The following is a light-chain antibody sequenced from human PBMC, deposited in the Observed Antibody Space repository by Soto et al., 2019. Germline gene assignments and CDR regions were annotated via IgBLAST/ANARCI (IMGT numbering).Light chain of an antibody. CDR3: QQANSFPFT. Sequence: DLQMTQSPSSVSASVGDRVTMTCRASRGISSWLAWYQQKPGKAPELLIYAASSLQSGVPSRFSGSGSGTDFTLTISSLQPEDFATYYCQQANSFPFTFGPGTKVDIK. CDR1: RGISSW. CDR2: AAS. V-gene: IGKV1D-12*01. J-gene: IGKJ3*01.